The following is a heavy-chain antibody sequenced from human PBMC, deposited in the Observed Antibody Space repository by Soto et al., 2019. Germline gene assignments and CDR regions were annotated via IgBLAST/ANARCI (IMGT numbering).Heavy chain of an antibody. V-gene: IGHV3-23*01. CDR1: GFTFSSHV. CDR3: AKDDTSHGTPGYSSSWCGLFAP. J-gene: IGHJ5*02. D-gene: IGHD6-13*01. Sequence: EVQLLESGGGLVQPGGSLRLSCAASGFTFSSHVMSWVRQAPGKGLEWVSAASARNSNTYYADSVKGRFTISRDNSKSAEYLQLDSLRVENTAVYHCAKDDTSHGTPGYSSSWCGLFAPWGEGTLVVVSS. CDR2: ASARNSNT.